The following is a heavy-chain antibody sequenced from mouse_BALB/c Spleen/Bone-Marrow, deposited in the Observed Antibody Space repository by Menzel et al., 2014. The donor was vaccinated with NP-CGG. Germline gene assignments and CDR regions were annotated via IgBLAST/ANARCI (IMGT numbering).Heavy chain of an antibody. CDR2: IYPGDGDT. V-gene: IGHV1-82*01. CDR3: ARGRDWDAWFAY. Sequence: VQLQESGPELVKPGASVKISCKASGYAFSSSWMNWVKQRPGQGLEWTGRIYPGDGDTNYNGKFKGKATLTADKSSSTAYMQLSSLTSVDSAVYFCARGRDWDAWFAYWGQGTLVTVSA. J-gene: IGHJ3*01. D-gene: IGHD4-1*01. CDR1: GYAFSSSW.